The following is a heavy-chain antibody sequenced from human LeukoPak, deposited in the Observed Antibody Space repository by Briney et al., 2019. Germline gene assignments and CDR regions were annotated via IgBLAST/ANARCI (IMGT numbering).Heavy chain of an antibody. D-gene: IGHD2-2*01. CDR3: ARDLKAVVPAAIEVTYHYYGMDV. J-gene: IGHJ6*02. CDR1: GGSISSYY. Sequence: SETLSLTCTVSGGSISSYYWSWIRQPPGKGLEWIGYIYYSGSTNYNPSLKSRVTISVDTSKNQFSLKLSSVTAADTAVYYCARDLKAVVPAAIEVTYHYYGMDVWGQGTTVTVSS. V-gene: IGHV4-59*01. CDR2: IYYSGST.